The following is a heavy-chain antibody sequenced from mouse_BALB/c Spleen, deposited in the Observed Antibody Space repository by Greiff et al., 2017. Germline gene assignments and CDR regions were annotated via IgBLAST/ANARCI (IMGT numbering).Heavy chain of an antibody. CDR3: ARAGTSAMDY. D-gene: IGHD4-1*01. J-gene: IGHJ4*01. CDR2: ISYDGSN. V-gene: IGHV3-6*02. Sequence: EVQLQESGPGLVKPSQSLSLTCSVTGYSITSGYYWNWIRQFPGNKLEWMGYISYDGSNNYNPSLKNRISITRDTSKNQFFLKLNSVTTEDTATYYCARAGTSAMDYWGQGTSVTVSS. CDR1: GYSITSGYY.